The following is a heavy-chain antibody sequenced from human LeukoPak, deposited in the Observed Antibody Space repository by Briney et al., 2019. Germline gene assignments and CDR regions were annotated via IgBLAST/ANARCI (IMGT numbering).Heavy chain of an antibody. CDR3: ARGTESLYYYGMDV. CDR1: GFTFSSDW. V-gene: IGHV3-74*01. Sequence: PGGSLRLSCAASGFTFSSDWMHCVRQAPGKGLVWVSRINRDGRSTTYADSVKGRFTISRDNAKNTLYLQMNSLRAEDTAVYYCARGTESLYYYGMDVWGQGTTVTVSS. D-gene: IGHD3/OR15-3a*01. CDR2: INRDGRST. J-gene: IGHJ6*02.